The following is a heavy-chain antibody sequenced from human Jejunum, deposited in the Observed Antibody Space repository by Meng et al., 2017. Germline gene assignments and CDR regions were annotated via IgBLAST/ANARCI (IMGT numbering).Heavy chain of an antibody. CDR2: MDYRGST. V-gene: IGHV4-30-4*01. CDR1: SHSISIGEYF. CDR3: ARGELLWDY. J-gene: IGHJ4*02. Sequence: SGPRLFHPSPTLSLTCTFSSHSISIGEYFWSWIRQPPGKGLEWIAYMDYRGSTFYNPSLKSRVTISVDTSKNQFSLKLSSVTAADTAVYFCARGELLWDYWGQGTLVTVSS. D-gene: IGHD2-2*01.